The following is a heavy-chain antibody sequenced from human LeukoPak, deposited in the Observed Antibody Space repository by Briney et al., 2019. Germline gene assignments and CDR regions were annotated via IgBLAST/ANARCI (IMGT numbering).Heavy chain of an antibody. CDR1: GFTFSSYA. D-gene: IGHD2-2*01. CDR3: AKDRGYCSSTSCYATWVLDY. J-gene: IGHJ4*02. V-gene: IGHV3-23*01. CDR2: ISGSGGST. Sequence: GGSLRLSCAASGFTFSSYAMSWVRQAPGKGLEWVSAISGSGGSTCYADSVKGRFTISRDNSKNTLYLQMNSLRAEDTAVYYCAKDRGYCSSTSCYATWVLDYWGQGTLVTVSS.